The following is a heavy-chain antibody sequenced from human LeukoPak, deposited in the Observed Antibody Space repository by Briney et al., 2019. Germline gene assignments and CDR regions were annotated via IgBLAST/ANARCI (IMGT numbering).Heavy chain of an antibody. CDR1: GFTLRAYW. CDR2: IKQDGSDK. CDR3: ARKTVVGSYFDY. J-gene: IGHJ4*02. Sequence: PGGSLRLSCAASGFTLRAYWMSWVRQAPGKGLEWVANIKQDGSDKYYVDSVKGRFTISRDNAKNSLYLQMNSLRAEDTAVYYCARKTVVGSYFDYWGQGTTVTVSS. V-gene: IGHV3-7*03. D-gene: IGHD4-23*01.